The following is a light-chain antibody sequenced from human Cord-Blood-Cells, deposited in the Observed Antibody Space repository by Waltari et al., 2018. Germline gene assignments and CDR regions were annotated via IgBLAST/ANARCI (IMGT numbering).Light chain of an antibody. CDR2: RNN. Sequence: QSVLTQPPSASGTPGQRVPIPCSGSSANIGSNTVNWYQKLPGTAPKLLIYRNNQRPSGVPDRFSGSKSGTSASLAISGLQSEDEADYYCAAWDDSLNGPVFGGGTKLTVL. J-gene: IGLJ3*02. CDR1: SANIGSNT. CDR3: AAWDDSLNGPV. V-gene: IGLV1-44*01.